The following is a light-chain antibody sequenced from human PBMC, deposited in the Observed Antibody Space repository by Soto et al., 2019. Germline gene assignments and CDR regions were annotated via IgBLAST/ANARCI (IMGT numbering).Light chain of an antibody. V-gene: IGKV1-17*01. Sequence: DIQMTQSPSSLSASVGDRVTIICRASQGIGNYVGWYQQKPGKAPKRLIYAASNLESGVPPRFSGSGSGTEFTLTISTLQPEDFAVYYCLQQNSFPQSFGGGTKVEIK. CDR3: LQQNSFPQS. J-gene: IGKJ4*01. CDR1: QGIGNY. CDR2: AAS.